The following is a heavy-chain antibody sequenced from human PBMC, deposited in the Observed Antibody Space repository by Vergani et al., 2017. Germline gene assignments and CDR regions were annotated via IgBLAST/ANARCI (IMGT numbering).Heavy chain of an antibody. V-gene: IGHV4-30-2*01. J-gene: IGHJ5*02. CDR2: IYYSGST. D-gene: IGHD1-20*01. CDR3: ARVLSRYNWNDVSWFDP. CDR1: GGSISSGGYS. Sequence: QLQLQESGSGLVKPSQTLSLTCAVSGGSISSGGYSWSWIRQPPGKGLEWIGYIYYSGSTNYNPSLKSRVTISVDTSKNQFSLKLSSVTAADTAVYYCARVLSRYNWNDVSWFDPWGQGTLVTVSS.